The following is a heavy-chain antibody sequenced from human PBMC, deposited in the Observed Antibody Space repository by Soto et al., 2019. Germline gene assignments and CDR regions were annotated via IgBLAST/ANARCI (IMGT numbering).Heavy chain of an antibody. Sequence: GESLKISCKGSGYGFTSYWIGWVRQMPGTGLEWMGIIFPGDSDTRYSPSLQGQVTISADRSISTAYLQWNSLKASDTAIYYCARGLTGMRRGTFDFWGQGTLVTVSS. CDR1: GYGFTSYW. CDR3: ARGLTGMRRGTFDF. CDR2: IFPGDSDT. J-gene: IGHJ4*02. D-gene: IGHD1-20*01. V-gene: IGHV5-51*01.